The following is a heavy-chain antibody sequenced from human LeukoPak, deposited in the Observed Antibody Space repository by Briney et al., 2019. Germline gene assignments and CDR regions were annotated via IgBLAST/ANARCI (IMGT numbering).Heavy chain of an antibody. D-gene: IGHD4-17*01. CDR1: GFTFSIYW. J-gene: IGHJ4*02. V-gene: IGHV3-7*01. CDR2: IKQDGSEK. CDR3: ARADYRDYAYSY. Sequence: TGGSLRLSCAASGFTFSIYWMSWVRQAPGKGLEWVANIKQDGSEKYYVDSVKGRFTISRDNAKNSLYLQMNSLRAEDTAVYYCARADYRDYAYSYWGQGTLVTVSS.